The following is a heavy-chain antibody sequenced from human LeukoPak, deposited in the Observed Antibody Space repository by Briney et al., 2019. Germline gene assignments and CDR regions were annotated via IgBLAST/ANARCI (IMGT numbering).Heavy chain of an antibody. CDR1: GYTFTSYY. Sequence: ASVKVSCKASGYTFTSYYMHWVRQAPGQGLEWMGIINPSGGSTSYARKFQGRVTMTRDTSTSTAYMELSSLRSEDTAVYYCARSGSGIAARQYYFDYWGQGTLVTVSS. J-gene: IGHJ4*02. V-gene: IGHV1-46*01. CDR2: INPSGGST. D-gene: IGHD6-6*01. CDR3: ARSGSGIAARQYYFDY.